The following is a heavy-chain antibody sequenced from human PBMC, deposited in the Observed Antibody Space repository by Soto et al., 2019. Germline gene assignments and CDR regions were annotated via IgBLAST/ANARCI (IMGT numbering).Heavy chain of an antibody. CDR3: ARDRRDDFWRGYYGMDV. J-gene: IGHJ6*02. V-gene: IGHV3-53*01. CDR1: GFTVSSNY. CDR2: IYSGGST. Sequence: GGSLRLSCAASGFTVSSNYMSWVRQAPGKGLEWVSVIYSGGSTYYADSVKGRFTISRDNSKNMLYLQMNSLRAEDTAVYYCARDRRDDFWRGYYGMDVWGQGTTVTVSS. D-gene: IGHD3-3*01.